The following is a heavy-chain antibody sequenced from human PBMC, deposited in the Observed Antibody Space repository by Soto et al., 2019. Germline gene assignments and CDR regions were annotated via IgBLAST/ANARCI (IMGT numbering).Heavy chain of an antibody. CDR3: ARFDSSGYLSAYYYYGMDV. CDR1: GGSISSYY. V-gene: IGHV4-59*01. J-gene: IGHJ6*02. Sequence: SETLSLTCTVSGGSISSYYWSWIRQPPGKGLEWIGYIYYSGSTNYNPSLKSRVTISVDTSKNQFSLKLSSVTAADTAVYYCARFDSSGYLSAYYYYGMDVWGQGTTVTVSS. CDR2: IYYSGST. D-gene: IGHD3-22*01.